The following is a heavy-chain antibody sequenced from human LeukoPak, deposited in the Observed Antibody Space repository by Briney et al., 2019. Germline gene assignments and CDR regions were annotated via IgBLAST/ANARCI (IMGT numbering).Heavy chain of an antibody. J-gene: IGHJ4*02. D-gene: IGHD1-1*01. V-gene: IGHV4-59*01. CDR3: ATLDWNDSY. Sequence: PSETLSLTCTVSGGSISSYYWSWIRQPPGKGLEWIGYIYYSGSTNYNPSLKSRVTISVDTSKNQFSLKLSSVTAADTAVYYCATLDWNDSYWGQGTLVTVSS. CDR1: GGSISSYY. CDR2: IYYSGST.